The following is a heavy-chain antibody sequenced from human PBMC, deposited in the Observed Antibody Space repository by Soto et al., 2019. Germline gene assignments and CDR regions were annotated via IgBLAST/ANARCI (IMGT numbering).Heavy chain of an antibody. J-gene: IGHJ4*02. V-gene: IGHV3-23*01. CDR1: GFSFGSYA. CDR2: ITGSDGKT. Sequence: GGSLRLSGAASGFSFGSYALSWVRQAPGKGLEWVPTITGSDGKTFYADSVKGRFSISRDTSQSTLYLQMNSLRADDTAMYYCARWSYLDYWGQGTRVTVSS. D-gene: IGHD3-3*01. CDR3: ARWSYLDY.